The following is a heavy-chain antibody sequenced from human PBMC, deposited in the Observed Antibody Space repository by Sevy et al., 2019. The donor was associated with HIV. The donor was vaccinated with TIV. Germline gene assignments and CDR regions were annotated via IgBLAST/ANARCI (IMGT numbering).Heavy chain of an antibody. J-gene: IGHJ5*02. CDR1: ELTFNSYA. D-gene: IGHD6-19*01. V-gene: IGHV3-30*04. CDR3: ARAAVPRATDNWFDT. Sequence: GGSLRLSCAASELTFNSYAFHWVRQAPGKGLEWVAIISYDGSDKYYADSVKGRFTISRDNSKNTLYLQMNSLRAEDTAVYYCARAAVPRATDNWFDTWGQGTLVTVSS. CDR2: ISYDGSDK.